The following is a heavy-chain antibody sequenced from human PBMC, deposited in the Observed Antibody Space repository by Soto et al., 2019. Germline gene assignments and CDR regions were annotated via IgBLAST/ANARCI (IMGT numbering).Heavy chain of an antibody. CDR1: GYSYANYG. CDR3: ARDNGDSSASLVDY. V-gene: IGHV1-18*01. D-gene: IGHD3-22*01. Sequence: QIHLAQSGPEVQKPGASVKVSCTSSGYSYANYGLSWVRQAPGQGLEWMGWISTYNGQTDYAQKFQDRVTLTIHTSTTTGYMEVRHLRFDDTAIYYCARDNGDSSASLVDYWGQGTRVTFSS. CDR2: ISTYNGQT. J-gene: IGHJ4*02.